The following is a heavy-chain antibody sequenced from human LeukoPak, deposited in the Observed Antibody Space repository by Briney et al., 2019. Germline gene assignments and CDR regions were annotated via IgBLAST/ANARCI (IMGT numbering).Heavy chain of an antibody. V-gene: IGHV3-9*01. Sequence: GGSLRLSCAASGFTFDDYAMHWVRQAPGKGLEWVSGISWNSGSIGYADSVKGRFTISRDNAKNSLYLQMNSLRAEDTALYYCAKGTATSFDYWGQGTLVTVSS. J-gene: IGHJ4*02. CDR2: ISWNSGSI. D-gene: IGHD1-26*01. CDR3: AKGTATSFDY. CDR1: GFTFDDYA.